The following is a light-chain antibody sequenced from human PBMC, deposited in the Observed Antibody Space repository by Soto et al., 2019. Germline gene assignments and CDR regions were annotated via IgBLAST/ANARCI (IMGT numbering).Light chain of an antibody. V-gene: IGKV1D-16*01. CDR1: QSISSW. CDR3: QQYNSYPYT. J-gene: IGKJ2*01. Sequence: DIQMTQSPSSVSASVGDRVTITCRASQSISSWLAWYQQKPGTVPKLLIYAASSLQSGVPSRFSGSGAGTEFTLTISSLQPEDFGTYYCQQYNSYPYTFGQGTKLEIK. CDR2: AAS.